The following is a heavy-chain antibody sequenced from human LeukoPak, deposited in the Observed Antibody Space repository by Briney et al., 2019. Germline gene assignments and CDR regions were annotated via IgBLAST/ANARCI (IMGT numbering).Heavy chain of an antibody. Sequence: SETLSLTCTVSGGSISSYYWSWIRQPPGKGLEWIGYIYYSGSTNHNPSLKSRVTISVDTSKNQFSLKLSSVTAADTAVYYCARGPKMPTGLIDCWGQGTLVTVSS. V-gene: IGHV4-59*01. CDR2: IYYSGST. CDR1: GGSISSYY. CDR3: ARGPKMPTGLIDC. D-gene: IGHD2-8*02. J-gene: IGHJ4*02.